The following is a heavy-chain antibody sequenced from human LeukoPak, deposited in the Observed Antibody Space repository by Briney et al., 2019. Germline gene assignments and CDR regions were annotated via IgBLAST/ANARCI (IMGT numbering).Heavy chain of an antibody. CDR1: GGTFSSYA. V-gene: IGHV1-69*04. Sequence: GASVTVSCKASGGTFSSYAISWVRQAPGQGLEWMGRIIPILGIANYAQKFQGRVTITADESTSTAYVELSSLRSEYTAVYYCANLPTIAAAGTAITSCWGQGTLVTVSS. D-gene: IGHD6-13*01. CDR2: IIPILGIA. J-gene: IGHJ4*02. CDR3: ANLPTIAAAGTAITSC.